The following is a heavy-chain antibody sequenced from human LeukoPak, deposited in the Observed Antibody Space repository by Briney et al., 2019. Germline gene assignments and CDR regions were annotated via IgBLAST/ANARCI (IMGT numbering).Heavy chain of an antibody. CDR3: ARDMDYPVEYYYYYMDV. CDR2: ISSSSSYT. J-gene: IGHJ6*03. V-gene: IGHV3-21*01. Sequence: PGGSLRLSCAASGFTFSSYSMNWVRQAPGKGLEWVSSISSSSSYTYYADSLKGRFTISRDNAKNSLYLQMNSLRAEDTAVYYCARDMDYPVEYYYYYMDVWGKGTTVTVSS. CDR1: GFTFSSYS. D-gene: IGHD3/OR15-3a*01.